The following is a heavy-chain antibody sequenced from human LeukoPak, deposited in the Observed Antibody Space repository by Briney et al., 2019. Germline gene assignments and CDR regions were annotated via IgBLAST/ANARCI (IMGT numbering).Heavy chain of an antibody. D-gene: IGHD3-10*01. V-gene: IGHV4-34*01. CDR1: GGSFSGYY. J-gene: IGHJ5*02. CDR3: ARHGSRITMVRGVTGWFDP. Sequence: SETLSLTCAVFGGSFSGYYRSWIRQSPGKGLEWIGEINHSGSTKYNPSLKSRVTISVDTSKNQFSLKLSSVTAADTAVYYCARHGSRITMVRGVTGWFDPWGQGTLVTVSS. CDR2: INHSGST.